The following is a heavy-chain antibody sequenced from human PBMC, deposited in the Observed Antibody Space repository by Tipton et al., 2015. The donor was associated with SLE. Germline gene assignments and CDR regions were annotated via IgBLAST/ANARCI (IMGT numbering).Heavy chain of an antibody. CDR2: IYPGDSDT. CDR3: ASRGSWGSGDYWFDP. CDR1: GYSFTSYW. D-gene: IGHD7-27*01. J-gene: IGHJ5*02. V-gene: IGHV5-51*01. Sequence: QLVQSGAEVKKPGESLKISCKGSGYSFTSYWIGWVRQMPGKGLEWMGIIYPGDSDTRYSPSFQGQVTLSADTSISTAYLQGGSLKASATAMYYCASRGSWGSGDYWFDPWGQGTLVTVSS.